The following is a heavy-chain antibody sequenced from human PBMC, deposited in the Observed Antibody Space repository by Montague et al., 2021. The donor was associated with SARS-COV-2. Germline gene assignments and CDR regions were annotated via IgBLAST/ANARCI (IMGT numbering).Heavy chain of an antibody. D-gene: IGHD1-1*01. CDR1: GASLASGYW. J-gene: IGHJ4*02. Sequence: SETLSLTCAVSGASLASGYWWSWARQSPGKGLEWIAEIHHTGGSNYNPSLVSRVTIFLDHSKNHLTLTLSSVTAADTAMYYCASHPVWQQLCTRGQGTLVTVSA. CDR3: ASHPVWQQLCT. V-gene: IGHV4-4*02. CDR2: IHHTGGS.